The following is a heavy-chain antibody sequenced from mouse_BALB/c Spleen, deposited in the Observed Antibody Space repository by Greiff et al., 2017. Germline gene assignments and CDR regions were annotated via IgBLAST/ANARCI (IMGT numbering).Heavy chain of an antibody. J-gene: IGHJ1*01. V-gene: IGHV5-17*02. Sequence: EVKLMESGGGLVQPGGSRKLSCAASGFTFSSFGMHWVRQAPEKGLEWVAYISSGSSTIYYADTVKGRFTISRDNPKNTLFLQMTRLRSEDTAMYYCARKGENGYWYFEVWGAGTTGTVSS. CDR1: GFTFSSFG. CDR2: ISSGSSTI. CDR3: ARKGENGYWYFEV.